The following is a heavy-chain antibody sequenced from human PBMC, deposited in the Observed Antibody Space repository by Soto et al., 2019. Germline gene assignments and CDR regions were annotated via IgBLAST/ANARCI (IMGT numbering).Heavy chain of an antibody. Sequence: TGGSLRLSCAASGFTFSSYGMHWVRQAPGKGLEWVAVISYDGSNKYYADSVKGRFTISRDNSKNTLYLQMNSLRAEDTAVYYCARQHYYYYGMDVWGQGTTVTVSS. J-gene: IGHJ6*02. CDR2: ISYDGSNK. CDR1: GFTFSSYG. CDR3: ARQHYYYYGMDV. V-gene: IGHV3-30*03.